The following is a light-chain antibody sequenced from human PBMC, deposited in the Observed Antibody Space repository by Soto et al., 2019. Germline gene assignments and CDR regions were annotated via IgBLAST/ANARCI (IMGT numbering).Light chain of an antibody. V-gene: IGKV3-15*01. Sequence: IVSTHSPATLAVSPVGRAPLSFRASQSVSSNLAWYQQKPGQAPRILIYSASTRATGIPARFSGNGSGTEFTLTISSLQSEDFAVYYCQQYNKWFTFGPGSKVDIK. CDR3: QQYNKWFT. CDR2: SAS. CDR1: QSVSSN. J-gene: IGKJ3*01.